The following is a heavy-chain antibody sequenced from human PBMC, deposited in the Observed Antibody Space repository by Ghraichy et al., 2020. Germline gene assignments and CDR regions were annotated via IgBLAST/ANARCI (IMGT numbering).Heavy chain of an antibody. Sequence: GGSLRLSCAASGFTFSSYAMSWVRQAPGQGLEWVSAISGSGGSTYYADSVKGRFTISRDNSKNTLYLQMNSLRAEDTAVYYCARTALGDFDWFPIRAYGMDVWGQGTTVTVSS. CDR3: ARTALGDFDWFPIRAYGMDV. V-gene: IGHV3-23*01. CDR1: GFTFSSYA. D-gene: IGHD3-9*01. CDR2: ISGSGGST. J-gene: IGHJ6*02.